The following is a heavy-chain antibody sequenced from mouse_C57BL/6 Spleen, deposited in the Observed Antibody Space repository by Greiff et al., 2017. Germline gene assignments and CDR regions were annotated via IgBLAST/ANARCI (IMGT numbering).Heavy chain of an antibody. CDR3: ARIYYYDSSYDAMDY. CDR1: GYTFTSYW. CDR2: IHPNSGST. Sequence: VQLQQPGAELVKPGASVKLSCKASGYTFTSYWMHWVKQRPGQGLEWIGMIHPNSGSTNYNEKFKSKATLTVDKSSSTAYLQLSSLTSEDSAVYYCARIYYYDSSYDAMDYWGQGTSVTVSS. V-gene: IGHV1-64*01. D-gene: IGHD1-1*01. J-gene: IGHJ4*01.